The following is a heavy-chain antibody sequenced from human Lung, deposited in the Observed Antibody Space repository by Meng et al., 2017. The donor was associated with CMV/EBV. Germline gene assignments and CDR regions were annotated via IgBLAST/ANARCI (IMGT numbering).Heavy chain of an antibody. J-gene: IGHJ5*02. CDR3: ARHGYSSSWRSNNNWLDP. D-gene: IGHD6-13*01. CDR2: INHYGST. CDR1: DASFSGYY. Sequence: SETLSLTCAVYDASFSGYYWSWIRQPPGKGLEWIGKINHYGSTDYNPSLKSRVTISVDTSKNQLSLRLSSVTAADTAVYYCARHGYSSSWRSNNNWLDPLGQGNPGHRLL. V-gene: IGHV4-34*01.